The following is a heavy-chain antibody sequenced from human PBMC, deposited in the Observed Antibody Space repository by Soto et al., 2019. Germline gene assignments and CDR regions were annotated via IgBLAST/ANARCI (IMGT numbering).Heavy chain of an antibody. CDR3: ARRGDYDWYFDL. CDR1: GGSISTTNYY. CDR2: IYDSGST. J-gene: IGHJ2*01. Sequence: QLQLQESGPGLVKPSETLSLTCTISGGSISTTNYYWGWIRQPPGKGLEWIGTIYDSGSTYYNPSSKSRVTISVDTSKNHFSLKLSSVTAADTAVYYCARRGDYDWYFDLWGRGTLVTVSS. D-gene: IGHD4-17*01. V-gene: IGHV4-39*02.